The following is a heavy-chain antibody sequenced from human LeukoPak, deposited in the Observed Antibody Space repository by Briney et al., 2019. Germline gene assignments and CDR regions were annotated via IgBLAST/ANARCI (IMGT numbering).Heavy chain of an antibody. V-gene: IGHV3-11*01. J-gene: IGHJ4*02. CDR1: GLTFSDYY. Sequence: GGSLRLSCAASGLTFSDYYMSWIRQAPGKGPEWVSYISSSGSTIYYADSVEGRFTISRDNPRNTLYLQMNSLRDEDTAVYYCAIMHGYYDGSGYWVQWGQGTLVTVSS. CDR2: ISSSGSTI. CDR3: AIMHGYYDGSGYWVQ. D-gene: IGHD3-22*01.